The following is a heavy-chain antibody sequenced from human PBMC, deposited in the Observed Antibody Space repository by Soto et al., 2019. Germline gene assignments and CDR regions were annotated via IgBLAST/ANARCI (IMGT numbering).Heavy chain of an antibody. V-gene: IGHV4-61*01. D-gene: IGHD3-3*01. CDR1: GGSVSSGSYY. CDR2: IYYSGST. J-gene: IGHJ6*02. CDR3: ARGGYDFWSGYRPYYYYGMDV. Sequence: SETLSLTCTVSGGSVSSGSYYWSWIRQPPGQGLEWIGYIYYSGSTNYNPSLKSRVTISVDTSKNQFSLKLSSVTAADTAVYYCARGGYDFWSGYRPYYYYGMDVWGQGTTVTVSS.